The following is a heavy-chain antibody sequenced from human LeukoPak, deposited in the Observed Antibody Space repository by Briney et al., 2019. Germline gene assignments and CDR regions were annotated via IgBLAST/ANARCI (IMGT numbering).Heavy chain of an antibody. CDR3: ARSLVGASLLNY. V-gene: IGHV1-2*02. CDR1: GYTFTGYY. D-gene: IGHD1-26*01. CDR2: INPNSGGT. Sequence: ASVKVSCKASGYTFTGYYTHWVRQAPGQGLEWMGWINPNSGGTNYAQKFQGRVTMTRDTSISTAYMELSRLRSDDTAVYYCARSLVGASLLNYWGQGTLVTVSS. J-gene: IGHJ4*02.